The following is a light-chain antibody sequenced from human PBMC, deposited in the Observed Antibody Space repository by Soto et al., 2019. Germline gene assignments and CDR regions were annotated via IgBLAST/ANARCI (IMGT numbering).Light chain of an antibody. CDR2: EVT. V-gene: IGLV2-18*02. CDR3: VSYTTGSPVV. CDR1: NSDVGSYNR. Sequence: QSVLTQPPSVSGSPGQSVTISFTGTNSDVGSYNRVSWFQQSPGTAPKLIIYEVTNRPSGVPDRFSGSKSGNTASLTISALQAEDEGDYYCVSYTTGSPVVFGGGTKLTVL. J-gene: IGLJ2*01.